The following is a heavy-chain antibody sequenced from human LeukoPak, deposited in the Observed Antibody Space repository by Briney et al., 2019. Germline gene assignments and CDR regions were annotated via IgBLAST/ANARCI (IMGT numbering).Heavy chain of an antibody. CDR3: ARGRYMDV. V-gene: IGHV1-8*02. J-gene: IGHJ6*03. CDR1: GYIFIDYE. Sequence: ASVKVSCKASGYIFIDYEINWVRQAPGQGLEWMGWMNPKSGDTGYEQKFQGRVTITRDSSISTVYMELSSLASEDTALYYCARGRYMDVWGKGTMVTVSS. CDR2: MNPKSGDT.